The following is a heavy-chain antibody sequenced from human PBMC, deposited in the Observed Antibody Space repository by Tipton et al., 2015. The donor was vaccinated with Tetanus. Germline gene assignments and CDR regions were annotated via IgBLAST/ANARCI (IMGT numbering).Heavy chain of an antibody. D-gene: IGHD3/OR15-3a*01. Sequence: SLRLSCEASGFTFGRFGMHWVRQAPGKGLEWVAVISYDGGNKFYADSGQGRFTISRDNSKNTFYLEMHSLRSEDTAVYFCAKDDAGLVQRGGFYFDSWGQGTLVTVSS. CDR2: ISYDGGNK. CDR1: GFTFGRFG. CDR3: AKDDAGLVQRGGFYFDS. V-gene: IGHV3-30*18. J-gene: IGHJ4*02.